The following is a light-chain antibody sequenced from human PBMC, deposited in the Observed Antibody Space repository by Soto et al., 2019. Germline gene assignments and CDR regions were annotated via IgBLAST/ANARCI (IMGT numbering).Light chain of an antibody. CDR3: QQRSNWSET. J-gene: IGKJ1*01. CDR2: DAS. Sequence: EIVLTQSPATLSLSLGERATLCCTASQSVSSYLAWYQQKPGQATRLLIYDASNRDTGIPDRVSGRGSGTDVTLTISSLETEDFAVYYRQQRSNWSETFGQGTKVDIK. V-gene: IGKV3-11*01. CDR1: QSVSSY.